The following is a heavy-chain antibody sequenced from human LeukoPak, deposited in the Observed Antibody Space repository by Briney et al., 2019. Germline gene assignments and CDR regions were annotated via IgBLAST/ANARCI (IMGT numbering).Heavy chain of an antibody. D-gene: IGHD3-22*01. CDR1: GGSISNYY. CDR2: INTSGST. Sequence: SETLSLTXTVSGGSISNYYWSWIRQPAGKGLEWIGRINTSGSTNYNPSLKSRVTISVDTSKNQFSLKLSSVTAADTAVYYCARAEDYYDSPYYFDYWGQGTLVTVSS. V-gene: IGHV4-4*07. J-gene: IGHJ4*02. CDR3: ARAEDYYDSPYYFDY.